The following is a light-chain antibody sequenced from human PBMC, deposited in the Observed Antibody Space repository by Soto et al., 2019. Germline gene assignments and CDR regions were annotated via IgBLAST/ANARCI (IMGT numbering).Light chain of an antibody. CDR2: RAS. J-gene: IGKJ1*01. Sequence: DIQMTQSPSTLSASVGDRVTITCRASPNINKWVAWSQQKPGIAPKLLIYRASTLERAVPSRFSGSGSRTDCTLPVNSLQPDDSATYSCQRYDIYYSSTFGQGTKVEIK. CDR1: PNINKW. CDR3: QRYDIYYSST. V-gene: IGKV1-5*03.